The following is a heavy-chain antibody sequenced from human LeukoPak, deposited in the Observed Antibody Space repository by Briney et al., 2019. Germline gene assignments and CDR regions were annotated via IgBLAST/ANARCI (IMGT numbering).Heavy chain of an antibody. CDR3: AKPVYGSGNY. Sequence: PGGSLRLSCAASGFTISSYGMSWVRQAPGKGLEWVSSISGGTTYYADSVKGRFTISRDNSKSIVSLQMNSLRAEDTAVYYCAKPVYGSGNYWGQGTLVTVSS. CDR1: GFTISSYG. D-gene: IGHD3-10*01. V-gene: IGHV3-23*01. J-gene: IGHJ4*02. CDR2: ISGGTT.